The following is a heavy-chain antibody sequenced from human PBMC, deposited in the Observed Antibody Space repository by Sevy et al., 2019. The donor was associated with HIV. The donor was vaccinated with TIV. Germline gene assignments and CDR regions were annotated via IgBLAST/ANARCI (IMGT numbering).Heavy chain of an antibody. V-gene: IGHV4-34*01. CDR2: INHSGST. CDR3: GRGLFGGTGGGGPHYFDY. Sequence: SETLSLTCAVYGGSFSGYYWSWIRQPPGKGLEWIGEINHSGSTNYNPSLKSRVTISVDTSKNQFSLKLSSVTAAEPAWYYWGRGLFGGTGGGGPHYFDYWGQGTLVTVSS. J-gene: IGHJ4*02. D-gene: IGHD3-10*01. CDR1: GGSFSGYY.